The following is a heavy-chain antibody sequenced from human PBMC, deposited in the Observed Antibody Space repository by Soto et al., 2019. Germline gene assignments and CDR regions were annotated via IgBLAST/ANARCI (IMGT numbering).Heavy chain of an antibody. CDR3: ARGPSGDKVDY. CDR2: IYHGRTI. CDR1: GGSISSGGYF. V-gene: IGHV4-30-4*01. Sequence: QVQLQESGPGLVKPSQTLSLTCTVSGGSISSGGYFWSWIRQPPDQGLEWIGHIYHGRTIYNNPSLNSRIIISVDTSKAQFSLKLSSVTAADTAVYYCARGPSGDKVDYWGQGLLVTVSS. J-gene: IGHJ4*02. D-gene: IGHD7-27*01.